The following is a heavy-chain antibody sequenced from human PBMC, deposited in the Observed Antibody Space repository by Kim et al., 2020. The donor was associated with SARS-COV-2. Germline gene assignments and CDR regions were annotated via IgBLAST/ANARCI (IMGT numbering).Heavy chain of an antibody. Sequence: GGSLRLSCAASGFTFDDYGMSWVRQAPGKGLEWVAGINGNGGSTGYADSVKGRFTISRDNAKNSLYLQMNSLRAEDTALYYCARDRSSRFPFDPWGQGTLVTVSS. D-gene: IGHD6-13*01. CDR2: INGNGGST. CDR3: ARDRSSRFPFDP. J-gene: IGHJ5*02. CDR1: GFTFDDYG. V-gene: IGHV3-20*04.